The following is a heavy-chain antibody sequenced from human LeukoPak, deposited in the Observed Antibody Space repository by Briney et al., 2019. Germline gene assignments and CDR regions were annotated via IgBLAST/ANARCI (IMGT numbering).Heavy chain of an antibody. Sequence: GGSLRLSCAASGFTLRGYAMSWVGQAPGRGLEGVSAISGGVGSTYYADSVKGRFTISRDNSKNTLYLQMNSLRAEDTAVYYCAKGRGGYCSGGSCYGYYFDYWGQGTLVTVSS. CDR3: AKGRGGYCSGGSCYGYYFDY. CDR1: GFTLRGYA. CDR2: ISGGVGST. V-gene: IGHV3-23*01. D-gene: IGHD2-15*01. J-gene: IGHJ4*02.